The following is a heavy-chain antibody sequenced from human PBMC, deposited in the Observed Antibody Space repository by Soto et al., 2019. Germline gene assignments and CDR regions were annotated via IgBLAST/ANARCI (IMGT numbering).Heavy chain of an antibody. D-gene: IGHD1-26*01. V-gene: IGHV3-23*01. CDR3: AKGWYSGTSGALDY. Sequence: PGGSLRLSCVASGFTFSNYAMTWVRQTPGKGLEWVSSIRGSGGSTDYADSVKDRFTISRDNSENTLYLQMSSLRAEDTAVYYCAKGWYSGTSGALDYWGQGTLVTVSS. CDR1: GFTFSNYA. J-gene: IGHJ4*02. CDR2: IRGSGGST.